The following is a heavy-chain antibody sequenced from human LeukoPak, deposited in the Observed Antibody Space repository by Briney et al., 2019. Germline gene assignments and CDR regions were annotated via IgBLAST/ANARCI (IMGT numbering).Heavy chain of an antibody. CDR2: IRQDGSDK. J-gene: IGHJ4*02. V-gene: IGHV3-7*01. CDR3: ARDGGSAIPFDY. CDR1: GFTFSTYW. Sequence: GGSLRLSCAASGFTFSTYWMSWVRQAPGKGLEWVANIRQDGSDKYYVDSVKGRFTISRDNAKNSLYLQMNSLRAEDTAVYYCARDGGSAIPFDYWGQGTLVTVSS.